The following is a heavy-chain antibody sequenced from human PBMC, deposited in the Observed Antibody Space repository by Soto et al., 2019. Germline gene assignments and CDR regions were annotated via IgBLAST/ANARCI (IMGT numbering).Heavy chain of an antibody. J-gene: IGHJ4*02. CDR2: SNPSGGST. D-gene: IGHD6-6*01. V-gene: IGHV1-46*01. CDR3: ARPSEGLDFDY. CDR1: GYTFTSYY. Sequence: ASVKVSCKASGYTFTSYYMHWVRQAPGQGLEWRGISNPSGGSTSYAQKFQGRVTMTRDTSTSTVYMELSSLRSEDTAVYYCARPSEGLDFDYWGQGTLVTVSS.